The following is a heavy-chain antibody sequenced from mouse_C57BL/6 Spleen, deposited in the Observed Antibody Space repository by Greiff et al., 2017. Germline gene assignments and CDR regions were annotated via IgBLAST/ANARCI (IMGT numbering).Heavy chain of an antibody. CDR3: ARDAQATYAWFAY. D-gene: IGHD3-2*02. Sequence: EVKLVESGGGLVKPGGSLKLSCAASGFTFGDYGMHWVRQAPEKGLEWVAYISSGSSTIYYADTVKGRFTISRDNAKNTLFLQMTSLRSEDTAMYYCARDAQATYAWFAYWGQGTLVTVSA. CDR2: ISSGSSTI. V-gene: IGHV5-17*01. CDR1: GFTFGDYG. J-gene: IGHJ3*01.